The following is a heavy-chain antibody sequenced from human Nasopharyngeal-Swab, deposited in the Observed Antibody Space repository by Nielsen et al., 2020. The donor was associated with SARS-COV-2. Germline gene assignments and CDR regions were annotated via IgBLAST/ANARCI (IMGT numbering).Heavy chain of an antibody. Sequence: SDTLSLTCAVSGGSISSSNWWSWVRQPPGKGLEWIGEIYPSGSTNYNPSLKSRVTISVDKSKNQFSLKLSSVTAADTAVYYCARAPRAGLGSGAFDIWGHGTMVTVSS. CDR2: IYPSGST. CDR3: ARAPRAGLGSGAFDI. J-gene: IGHJ3*02. D-gene: IGHD1-26*01. V-gene: IGHV4-4*02. CDR1: GGSISSSNW.